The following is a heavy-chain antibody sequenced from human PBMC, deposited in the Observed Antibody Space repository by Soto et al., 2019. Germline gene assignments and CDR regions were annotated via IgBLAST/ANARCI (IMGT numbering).Heavy chain of an antibody. J-gene: IGHJ6*02. Sequence: GGSLRLSCAASGFTFSSYGMHWVRQAPGKGLEWVAVISYDGSNKYYADSVKGRFTISRDNSKNTLYLQMDSLRAEDTAVCYCAKVRSSSHYYYYGMDVWGQGTTVTVSS. CDR1: GFTFSSYG. CDR2: ISYDGSNK. CDR3: AKVRSSSHYYYYGMDV. V-gene: IGHV3-30*18. D-gene: IGHD6-6*01.